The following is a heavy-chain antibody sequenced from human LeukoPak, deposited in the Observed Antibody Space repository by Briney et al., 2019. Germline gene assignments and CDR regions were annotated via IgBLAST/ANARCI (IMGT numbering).Heavy chain of an antibody. CDR3: AREGAVAAWYFDL. J-gene: IGHJ2*01. Sequence: SETLSLTCSVSGDSISTSSYYWGWIRQPPGKGLEWIGSIYYSGSTYYNPSLKSRVTISVDTSKNQFSLKLSSVTAADTAVYYCAREGAVAAWYFDLWGRGTLVTVSS. D-gene: IGHD6-19*01. V-gene: IGHV4-39*07. CDR1: GDSISTSSYY. CDR2: IYYSGST.